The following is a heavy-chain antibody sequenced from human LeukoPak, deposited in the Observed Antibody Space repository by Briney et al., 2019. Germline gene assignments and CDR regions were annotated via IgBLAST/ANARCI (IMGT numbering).Heavy chain of an antibody. CDR2: ISYDGSNK. Sequence: GGSLRLSCAASGFTFSNYAMHWVRQAPGKGLEWVAVISYDGSNKYYTDSVKGRFTISRDNSKNTLYLQMNSLRTEDTAVYYCARGVPLDYWGQGTLATVSS. CDR1: GFTFSNYA. D-gene: IGHD5/OR15-5a*01. J-gene: IGHJ4*02. CDR3: ARGVPLDY. V-gene: IGHV3-30-3*01.